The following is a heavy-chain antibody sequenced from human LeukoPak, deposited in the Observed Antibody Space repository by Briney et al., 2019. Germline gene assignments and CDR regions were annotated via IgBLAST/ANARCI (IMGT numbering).Heavy chain of an antibody. V-gene: IGHV4-38-2*02. Sequence: SETLSLTCTVSGYSITSGYYWGWIRQPPGKGLEWIGYIYYSGSTNYNPSLKSRATISVDTSKNQFSLKLSSVTAADTAVYYRARRGPPGIADYFDYWGQGTLVTVSS. J-gene: IGHJ4*02. CDR3: ARRGPPGIADYFDY. CDR1: GYSITSGYY. D-gene: IGHD6-13*01. CDR2: IYYSGST.